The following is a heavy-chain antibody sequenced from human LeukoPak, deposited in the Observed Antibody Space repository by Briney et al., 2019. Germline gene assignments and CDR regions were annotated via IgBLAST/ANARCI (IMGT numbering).Heavy chain of an antibody. J-gene: IGHJ4*02. CDR2: INSDGSST. V-gene: IGHV3-74*01. Sequence: VGSLRLSCAASGFTFSSYWMHWVRQAPGKGLVWVSRINSDGSSTSYADSVKGRFTISRDNAKNTLYLQMNSLRAEDTAVYYCARVARYPVFAASSSWYEFDYWGQGTLVTVSS. D-gene: IGHD6-13*01. CDR3: ARVARYPVFAASSSWYEFDY. CDR1: GFTFSSYW.